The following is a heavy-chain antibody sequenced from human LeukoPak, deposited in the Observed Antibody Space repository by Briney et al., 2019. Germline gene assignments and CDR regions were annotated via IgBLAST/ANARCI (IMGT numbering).Heavy chain of an antibody. CDR3: ARGGGDWGFHQSDY. CDR1: GGSFSSGSYY. D-gene: IGHD2-21*01. V-gene: IGHV4-61*02. CDR2: IYTSGST. J-gene: IGHJ4*02. Sequence: SQTLSLTYTVSGGSFSSGSYYWSWIRQPAGKGLEWIGRIYTSGSTNYNPSLKRRATISVDTSKNQFSLKLSSVTAAHTAVYYCARGGGDWGFHQSDYWGQGTLVTVSS.